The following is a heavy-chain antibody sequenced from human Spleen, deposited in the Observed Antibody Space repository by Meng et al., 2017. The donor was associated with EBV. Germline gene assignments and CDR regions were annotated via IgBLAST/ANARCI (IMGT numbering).Heavy chain of an antibody. CDR1: GFTFSTYA. CDR2: ISGRDFST. J-gene: IGHJ2*01. CDR3: AKEVLTAFWYFDV. V-gene: IGHV3-23*01. Sequence: EGQLWQSWGYLVQPGGSLRLSCAASGFTFSTYAMTWVRQAPGRGLEWVSIISGRDFSTNYADSVKGRFTISRDNSKNTLYLQMNSLRAEDTAVYYCAKEVLTAFWYFDVWGRGTLVTVSS. D-gene: IGHD2-21*02.